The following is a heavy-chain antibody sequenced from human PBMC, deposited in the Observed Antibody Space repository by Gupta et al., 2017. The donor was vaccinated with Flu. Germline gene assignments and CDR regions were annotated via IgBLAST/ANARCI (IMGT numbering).Heavy chain of an antibody. J-gene: IGHJ5*02. Sequence: QVQLQESGPGLVKPSGTLSLTCAVSSRSITSSNWWTWVRQPPGKGLECIGEIYHDGSVNYNASLKSRATISVDRSKSQFSLSLTSVTAADTAIYYCARVAYRRDWFDPWGQGTLVTVSS. V-gene: IGHV4-4*02. D-gene: IGHD4-4*01. CDR2: IYHDGSV. CDR1: SRSITSSNW. CDR3: ARVAYRRDWFDP.